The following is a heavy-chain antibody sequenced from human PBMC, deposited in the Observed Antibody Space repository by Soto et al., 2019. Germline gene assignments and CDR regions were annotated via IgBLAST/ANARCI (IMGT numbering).Heavy chain of an antibody. V-gene: IGHV3-23*01. CDR1: GFTFSSYA. CDR2: ITGSGSTT. CDR3: ARRGGALGY. Sequence: EVQLMESGGGLVQRGGSLRLSCAASGFTFSSYAMSWVRQAPGKGLEWVSVITGSGSTTYYADSVKGRFTISRDNSKNTLYLQMNTLRAEDTAVYYCARRGGALGYWGQGTLVTASS. J-gene: IGHJ4*02. D-gene: IGHD3-16*01.